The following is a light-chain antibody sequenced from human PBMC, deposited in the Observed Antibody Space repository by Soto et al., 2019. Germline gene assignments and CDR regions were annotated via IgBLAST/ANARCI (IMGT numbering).Light chain of an antibody. CDR3: LFYEGSYTRV. V-gene: IGLV2-11*01. J-gene: IGLJ1*01. CDR1: SSAVGGHNY. CDR2: SAS. Sequence: QSVLTQPPSVSVSPGESVTLSCTGTSSAVGGHNYVYWYQQYPGQAPRPLLSSASKRPSGVPARFSGSNSGGTASLTISGLQPEDEADYYCLFYEGSYTRVFGTGTKLTVL.